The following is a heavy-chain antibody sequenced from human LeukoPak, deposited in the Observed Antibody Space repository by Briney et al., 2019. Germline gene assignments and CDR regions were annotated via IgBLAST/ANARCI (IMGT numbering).Heavy chain of an antibody. CDR2: IYYSGST. V-gene: IGHV4-30-4*07. D-gene: IGHD5-18*01. CDR1: GGSISSGGYS. J-gene: IGHJ6*03. CDR3: ARDTAMVPHYMDV. Sequence: SETLSLTCAVSGGSISSGGYSWSWIRQPPGKGLEWIGYIYYSGSTYYNPSLKSRVTISVDTSKNQFSLKLSSVTAADTAVYYCARDTAMVPHYMDVWGKGTTVTVSS.